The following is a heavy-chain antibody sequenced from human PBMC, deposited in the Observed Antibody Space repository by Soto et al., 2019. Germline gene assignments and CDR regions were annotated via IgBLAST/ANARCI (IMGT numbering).Heavy chain of an antibody. CDR1: GFTFSSYA. Sequence: QVQLLESGGGVVQPGRSLRLSCAASGFTFSSYAMHWVRQPPGKGLEWVAVVSNDGRNKFYADSVRGRFTISRDNSKNTLYLDMDSLRVEDTAVFYCARGQHGLDHWGQGSLVLVSP. CDR3: ARGQHGLDH. V-gene: IGHV3-30-3*01. CDR2: VSNDGRNK. J-gene: IGHJ4*02. D-gene: IGHD2-8*01.